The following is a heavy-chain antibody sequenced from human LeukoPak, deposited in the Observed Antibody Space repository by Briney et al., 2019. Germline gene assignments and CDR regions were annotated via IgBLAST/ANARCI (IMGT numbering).Heavy chain of an antibody. CDR2: INHSGST. CDR3: ARAAWRGSNSRDAFDI. V-gene: IGHV4-34*01. CDR1: GGSFSGYY. Sequence: SETLSLTCAVYGGSFSGYYWSWIRQPPGKGLEWIGEINHSGSTNYNPSLKSRVTISVDTSKNQFSLNLSSMTAADTAVYYCARAAWRGSNSRDAFDIWGQGTVVTVSS. J-gene: IGHJ3*02. D-gene: IGHD4/OR15-4a*01.